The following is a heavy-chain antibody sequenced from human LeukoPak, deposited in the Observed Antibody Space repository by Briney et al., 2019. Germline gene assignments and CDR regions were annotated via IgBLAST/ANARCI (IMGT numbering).Heavy chain of an antibody. CDR2: ISAYNGNT. J-gene: IGHJ6*03. V-gene: IGHV1-18*01. D-gene: IGHD3-3*01. CDR3: ARAHYDFWSGHYYYYYMDV. Sequence: ASAKVSCKASGYTFTSYGMSWVRQAPGQGREGMGWISAYNGNTNYAQKLQGRVTMTTDTSTSTAYMELRSLRSDDTAVYYCARAHYDFWSGHYYYYYMDVWGKGTTVTVSS. CDR1: GYTFTSYG.